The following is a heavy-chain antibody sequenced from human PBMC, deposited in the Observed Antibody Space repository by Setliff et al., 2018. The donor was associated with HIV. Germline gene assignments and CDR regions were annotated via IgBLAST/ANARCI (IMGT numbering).Heavy chain of an antibody. CDR1: GYSISSGCY. V-gene: IGHV4-38-2*01. D-gene: IGHD3-3*01. CDR3: ARHVDYYNFWSGYHY. Sequence: PSETLSPTCAVSGYSISSGCYWGWIRQPPGKGLEWIGSINHSGSTYYNPSLKSRVTISVDTSKNQFSLKLSSVTAADTAVYYCARHVDYYNFWSGYHYWGQGTLVTVSS. CDR2: INHSGST. J-gene: IGHJ4*02.